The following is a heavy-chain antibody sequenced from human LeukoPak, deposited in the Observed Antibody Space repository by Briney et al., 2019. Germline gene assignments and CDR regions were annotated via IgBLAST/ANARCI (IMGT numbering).Heavy chain of an antibody. CDR3: ARGEGYGGIYGMDV. J-gene: IGHJ6*02. V-gene: IGHV1-2*04. CDR2: INPNSGGT. Sequence: ASVEVSCKASGYTFTGYYMHWVRQAPGQGLEWMGWINPNSGGTNYAQKFQGWVTMTRDTSINTAYMELSRLRSDDTAVYYCARGEGYGGIYGMDVWGQGTTVTVSS. D-gene: IGHD4-23*01. CDR1: GYTFTGYY.